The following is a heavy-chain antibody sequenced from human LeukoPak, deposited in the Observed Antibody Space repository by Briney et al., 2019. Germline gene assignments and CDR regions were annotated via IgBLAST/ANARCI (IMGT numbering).Heavy chain of an antibody. V-gene: IGHV4-34*01. J-gene: IGHJ3*02. CDR2: IYYSGST. D-gene: IGHD6-13*01. Sequence: SETLSLTCAVYGGSFSGYYWSWIRQPPGKGLKWIGSIYYSGSTYYNPSLKSRVTISVDTSKNQFSLKLSSVTAADTAVYYCARDLYSSRTNDAFVIWGQGTMVTVSS. CDR3: ARDLYSSRTNDAFVI. CDR1: GGSFSGYY.